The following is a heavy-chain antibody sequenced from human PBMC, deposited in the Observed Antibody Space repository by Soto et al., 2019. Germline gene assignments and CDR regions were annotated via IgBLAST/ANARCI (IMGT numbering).Heavy chain of an antibody. J-gene: IGHJ4*02. V-gene: IGHV4-59*01. CDR1: GGSIGTYY. Sequence: PSETLALTCTVSGGSIGTYYWSWIRQPPGKGLEWIGFIYYSGTTNYNPSLKSRVTISVDTSKNQFSLKLSSVTAADTAVYYCARDAYSGYDKGYFDYWGPGTLVSVSS. D-gene: IGHD5-12*01. CDR2: IYYSGTT. CDR3: ARDAYSGYDKGYFDY.